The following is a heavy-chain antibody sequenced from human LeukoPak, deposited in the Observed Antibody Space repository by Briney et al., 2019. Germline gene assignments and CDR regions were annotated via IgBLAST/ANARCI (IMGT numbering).Heavy chain of an antibody. CDR1: GDSVSSNSAA. V-gene: IGHV6-1*01. D-gene: IGHD3-10*01. CDR3: ARARLHHNYGPGTSFDY. Sequence: SQTLSLTCAISGDSVSSNSAAWNWIRQSPSRGLEWLGRTYYRSNWNNDYAVSVKSRIIINPDTSKNQFSLHLNSVTPEDTAVYYCARARLHHNYGPGTSFDYWGQGTLVTVSS. CDR2: TYYRSNWNN. J-gene: IGHJ4*02.